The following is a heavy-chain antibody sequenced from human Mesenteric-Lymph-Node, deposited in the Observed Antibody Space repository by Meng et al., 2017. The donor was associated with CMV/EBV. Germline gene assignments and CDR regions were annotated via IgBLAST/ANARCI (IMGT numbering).Heavy chain of an antibody. V-gene: IGHV3-21*01. Sequence: GESLKISCAASGFTFSTYSMNWVRRAPGKGLEWVSSISSGSSNIYYADPVKGRFTISRDNAKNSLYLQMNSLKPEDMAVYYCARDRGLAVRREVCFDPWGQGTLVTVSS. CDR3: ARDRGLAVRREVCFDP. D-gene: IGHD6-19*01. CDR1: GFTFSTYS. CDR2: ISSGSSNI. J-gene: IGHJ5*02.